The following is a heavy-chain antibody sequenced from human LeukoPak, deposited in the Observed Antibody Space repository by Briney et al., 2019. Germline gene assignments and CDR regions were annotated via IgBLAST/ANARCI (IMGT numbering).Heavy chain of an antibody. D-gene: IGHD2-15*01. CDR1: GFTFSSYG. J-gene: IGHJ4*02. CDR2: RSYDGSNK. Sequence: GGSLRLSCAASGFTFSSYGMHWVRQAPGKGLEWVAVRSYDGSNKYYADSVKGRFTISRDNSKNTLFLQMNSLRADDTAIYYCAKSGLNRFDYWGQGTLVTVSS. CDR3: AKSGLNRFDY. V-gene: IGHV3-30*18.